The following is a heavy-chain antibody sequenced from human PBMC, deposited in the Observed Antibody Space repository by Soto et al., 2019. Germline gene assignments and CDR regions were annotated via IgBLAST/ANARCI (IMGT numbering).Heavy chain of an antibody. CDR1: GYTFTGYG. CDR2: ISAHNGNT. CDR3: ARPSSGYGDDGLPLKF. Sequence: QVQLVQSGAEVKKPGASVKVSCKASGYTFTGYGIAWVRQAPGQGLEWMGWISAHNGNTISAQKLPGRVPMTTDTSTSTAYMELRSLRSDDTAVYFCARPSSGYGDDGLPLKFWGQGTLVTVSS. D-gene: IGHD5-12*01. V-gene: IGHV1-18*01. J-gene: IGHJ4*02.